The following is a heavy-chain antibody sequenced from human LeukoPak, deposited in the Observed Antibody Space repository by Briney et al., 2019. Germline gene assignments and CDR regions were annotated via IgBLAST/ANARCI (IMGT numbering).Heavy chain of an antibody. D-gene: IGHD2-8*02. CDR2: ISGSGGST. J-gene: IGHJ4*02. Sequence: GGSLRLSCAASGFTFSSYAMSWARQAPGKGLEWVSAISGSGGSTYYADSVKGRFTISRDNSKSTLYLQMNSLRAEDTAVYYCATDGPGGFDYWGQGTLVTVSS. CDR3: ATDGPGGFDY. V-gene: IGHV3-23*01. CDR1: GFTFSSYA.